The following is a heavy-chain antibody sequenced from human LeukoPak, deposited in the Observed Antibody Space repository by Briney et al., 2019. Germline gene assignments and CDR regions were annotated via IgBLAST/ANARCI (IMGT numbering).Heavy chain of an antibody. CDR3: ARDQNCGDCYQFDY. CDR1: GFTFSNYA. D-gene: IGHD2-21*02. Sequence: PGGSLRLSCAVSGFTFSNYAMSWVRQAPGKGLQWVSGISRNGGSTDYTDSAKGRFTISRDNSKNTLYLQMNSLRAEDTAVYYCARDQNCGDCYQFDYWGQGTLVTVSS. V-gene: IGHV3-23*01. CDR2: ISRNGGST. J-gene: IGHJ4*02.